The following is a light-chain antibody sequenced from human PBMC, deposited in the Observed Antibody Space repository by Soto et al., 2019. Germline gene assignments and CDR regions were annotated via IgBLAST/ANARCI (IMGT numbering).Light chain of an antibody. CDR2: EVS. Sequence: QSALTQPPSASGSPGQSVTISCTGTSSDVGGYNYVSWYQQHPGKAPKHMIYEVSKRPSGVPDRFSGSKSGNTASLTVSGRQAEDEADYYCSSYAGSNHNWVFGGGTKLTVL. V-gene: IGLV2-8*01. CDR3: SSYAGSNHNWV. CDR1: SSDVGGYNY. J-gene: IGLJ3*02.